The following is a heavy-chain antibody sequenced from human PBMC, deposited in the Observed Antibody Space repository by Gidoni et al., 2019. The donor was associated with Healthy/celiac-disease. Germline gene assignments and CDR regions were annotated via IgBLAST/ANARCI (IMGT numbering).Heavy chain of an antibody. Sequence: QVQLVQSGAEVKKPGASVKVSCKVSGSPLTALSMHWVRQAPGKGLEWMGGFDPEDGETIYAQKCQGRVTMTEDTSTDTAYMELSSLRSEDTAVYYCATGRGSSWYEAGERSGEYYFDYWGQGTLVTVSS. CDR3: ATGRGSSWYEAGERSGEYYFDY. D-gene: IGHD6-13*01. CDR2: FDPEDGET. J-gene: IGHJ4*02. V-gene: IGHV1-24*01. CDR1: GSPLTALS.